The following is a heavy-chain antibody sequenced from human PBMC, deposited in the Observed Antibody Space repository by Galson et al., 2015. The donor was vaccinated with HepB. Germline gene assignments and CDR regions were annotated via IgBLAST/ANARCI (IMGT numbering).Heavy chain of an antibody. D-gene: IGHD2-15*01. J-gene: IGHJ4*02. V-gene: IGHV3-11*03. CDR2: ISSSSSST. CDR3: ATTGTGGRCPSGVCTDY. CDR1: GFTFSDYY. Sequence: SLRLSCAASGFTFSDYYMSWIRQTPGKGLEWISYISSSSSSTNYADSVKGRFTISRDNAKNSLYLQMNSLRAEDTAIYYCATTGTGGRCPSGVCTDYWGQGTLVTVSS.